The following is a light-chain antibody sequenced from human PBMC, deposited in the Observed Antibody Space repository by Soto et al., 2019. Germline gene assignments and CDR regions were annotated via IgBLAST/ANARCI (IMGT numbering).Light chain of an antibody. CDR3: QSYDSSLSGWV. V-gene: IGLV1-40*01. CDR2: GNS. CDR1: SSNIGAGYD. J-gene: IGLJ3*02. Sequence: QSVLTQPPSVSGAPGQRVTISCTGSSSNIGAGYDVHWYQQLPGTAPKLLIYGNSNRPSGVPDRFYGSKSGTSASLAITGLRAEDEADYYCQSYDSSLSGWVFGGGPKLTVL.